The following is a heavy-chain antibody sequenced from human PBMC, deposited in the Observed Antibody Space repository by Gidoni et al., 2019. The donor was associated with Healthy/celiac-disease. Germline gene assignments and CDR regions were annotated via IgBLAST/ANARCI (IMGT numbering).Heavy chain of an antibody. Sequence: QVQLVQSGAEVKKPGSSVKVSCKDSGGTFSSYAISWVRQAPGQGLEWMGGIIPIFGTSNFAQKFQGRVTITADESTSTAYMELSILRSEDTAVYYCARTYCSGGSCSVYNWFDPWGQGTLVTVSS. CDR3: ARTYCSGGSCSVYNWFDP. CDR2: IIPIFGTS. D-gene: IGHD2-15*01. CDR1: GGTFSSYA. J-gene: IGHJ5*02. V-gene: IGHV1-69*01.